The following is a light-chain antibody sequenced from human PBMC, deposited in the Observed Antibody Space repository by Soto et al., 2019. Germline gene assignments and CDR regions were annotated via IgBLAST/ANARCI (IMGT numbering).Light chain of an antibody. J-gene: IGLJ1*01. CDR2: DDT. Sequence: QSALTQPASVSGSPGQSITISCTGTVGLVSWYQQHPGKVPKLIIYDDTKRPSGVSSSYSGSKSGNRASLTSSGLQTEDESDYYCCLYVGGSTYVFGTGTKGTVL. CDR3: CLYVGGSTYV. CDR1: VGL. V-gene: IGLV2-23*01.